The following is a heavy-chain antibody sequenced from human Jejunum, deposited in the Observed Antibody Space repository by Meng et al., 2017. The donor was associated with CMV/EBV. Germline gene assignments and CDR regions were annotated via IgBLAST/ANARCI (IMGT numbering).Heavy chain of an antibody. D-gene: IGHD5-12*01. CDR1: SSSSY. CDR2: IFYTGGT. Sequence: SSSSYWGWIRQPPGKGLEWIGNIFYTGGTYYNPSLKSRVTMSVDTSKNQFSLKLSSVTAADTAMYFCARDLYSGYINTPRRAFDIWGQGTMVTVSS. V-gene: IGHV4-39*07. CDR3: ARDLYSGYINTPRRAFDI. J-gene: IGHJ3*02.